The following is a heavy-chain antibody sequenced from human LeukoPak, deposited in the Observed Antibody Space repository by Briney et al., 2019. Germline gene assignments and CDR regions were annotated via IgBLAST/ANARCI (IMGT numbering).Heavy chain of an antibody. V-gene: IGHV3-23*01. J-gene: IGHJ4*02. CDR2: IIDSGGST. CDR3: AKGRGGGWYSHFDY. Sequence: GGSLRLSCAASGFTFSNYAMTWVRQAPGKGLEWVSGIIDSGGSTNYADSVKGRFSISRDNSKNTLFLQMNSLRAEDTGVYYCAKGRGGGWYSHFDYWGQGTPVTVSS. CDR1: GFTFSNYA. D-gene: IGHD6-19*01.